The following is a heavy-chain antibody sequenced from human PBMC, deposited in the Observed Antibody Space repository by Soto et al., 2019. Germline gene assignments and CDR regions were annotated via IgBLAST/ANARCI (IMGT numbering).Heavy chain of an antibody. CDR3: ARIYRPPRIAAATHNWFDP. D-gene: IGHD6-13*01. CDR1: GFSLSTSGMC. J-gene: IGHJ5*02. CDR2: IDWDDDK. V-gene: IGHV2-70*01. Sequence: SGPTLVNPTQTLTLTCTFSGFSLSTSGMCVSWIRQPPGKALEWLALIDWDDDKYYSTSLKTRLTISKDTSKNQVVLTMTNMDPVDTATYYFARIYRPPRIAAATHNWFDPWGQGTLVTVSS.